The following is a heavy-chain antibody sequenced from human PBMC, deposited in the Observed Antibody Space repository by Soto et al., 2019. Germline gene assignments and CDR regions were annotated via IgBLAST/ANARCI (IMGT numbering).Heavy chain of an antibody. CDR3: ATPYYFNH. CDR2: ISDDSSYL. V-gene: IGHV3-21*06. D-gene: IGHD3-16*01. CDR1: GFTFSAYT. J-gene: IGHJ1*01. Sequence: GGSLRLSCAASGFTFSAYTMNWVRQAPGNGLEWLSSISDDSSYLDYADSLRGRFTVSRDNARNSLYLQIDRLAVEEKSVYYCATPYYFNHWGPGTLVTVSS.